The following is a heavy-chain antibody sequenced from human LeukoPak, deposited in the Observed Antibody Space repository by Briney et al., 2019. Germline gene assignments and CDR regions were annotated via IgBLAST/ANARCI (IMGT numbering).Heavy chain of an antibody. V-gene: IGHV4-38-2*02. J-gene: IGHJ3*02. CDR3: ASSYYYDSSGAFDI. D-gene: IGHD3-22*01. Sequence: SETLSLTCTVSGYPISSGYYWGWIRQPPGKGLEWIGSIYHSGSTYYNPSLKSRVTISVDTSKNQFSLKLSSVTAADTAVYYCASSYYYDSSGAFDIWGQGTMVTVSS. CDR2: IYHSGST. CDR1: GYPISSGYY.